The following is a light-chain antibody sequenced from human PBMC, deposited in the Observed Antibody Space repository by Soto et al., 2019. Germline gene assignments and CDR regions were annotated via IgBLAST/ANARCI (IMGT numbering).Light chain of an antibody. V-gene: IGLV2-23*01. CDR3: CSSASRTTPVG. CDR1: SDVVGNYNL. J-gene: IGLJ2*01. CDR2: EGN. Sequence: QSALTQPASVSGSPGQSITISCTGTSDVVGNYNLVSWYQQHPGKAPKLIIYEGNKRPSGVSNRFSGSKSANTASLTISGLRAEDEGDYYRCSSASRTTPVGIGGRTK.